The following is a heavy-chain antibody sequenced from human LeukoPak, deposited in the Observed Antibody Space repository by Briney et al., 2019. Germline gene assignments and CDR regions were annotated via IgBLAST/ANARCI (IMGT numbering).Heavy chain of an antibody. CDR1: GGSIRSYY. V-gene: IGHV4-4*09. CDR2: IYTSGST. Sequence: SETLSLTCTVSGGSIRSYYWSWIRQPPGKGLEWIGYIYTSGSTNYNPSPKSRVTISVDTSKTQFSMKISSVNAADTAVYYCARLSLLRVSTSPYYYYYMDVWGKGTTVTVSS. D-gene: IGHD2/OR15-2a*01. J-gene: IGHJ6*03. CDR3: ARLSLLRVSTSPYYYYYMDV.